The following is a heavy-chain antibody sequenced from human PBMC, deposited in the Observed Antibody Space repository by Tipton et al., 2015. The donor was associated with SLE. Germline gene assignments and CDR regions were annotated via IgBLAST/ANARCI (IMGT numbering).Heavy chain of an antibody. CDR3: ARGSPLVPGLIDY. CDR1: GGPISSSSYY. D-gene: IGHD2-2*01. CDR2: IYYSGST. Sequence: TLSLTCTVSGGPISSSSYYWGWIRQPPGKGLEWIGSIYYSGSTYYNPSLKSRVTISVDTSKNQFSLKLSSVTAADTAVYYCARGSPLVPGLIDYWGQGTLVTVSS. V-gene: IGHV4-39*07. J-gene: IGHJ4*02.